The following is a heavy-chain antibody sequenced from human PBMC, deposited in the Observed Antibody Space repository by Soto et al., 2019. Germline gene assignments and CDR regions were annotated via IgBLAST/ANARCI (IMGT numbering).Heavy chain of an antibody. CDR3: ARDTSLCDHIYWDS. Sequence: QVQLVQSGAEMRKPGASVKVSCKVSGHTFITFGVSWVRQAPGQGLEWMGWINNRNGNTHYAQKFQGRVSMTSDTSTTTVYMELRSLTSDDAAVYFCARDTSLCDHIYWDSWGQGTLVIVSS. CDR2: INNRNGNT. CDR1: GHTFITFG. J-gene: IGHJ4*02. D-gene: IGHD5-12*01. V-gene: IGHV1-18*01.